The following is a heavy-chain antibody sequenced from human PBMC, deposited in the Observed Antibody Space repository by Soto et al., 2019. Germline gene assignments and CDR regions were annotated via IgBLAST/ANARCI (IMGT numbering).Heavy chain of an antibody. V-gene: IGHV1-2*02. CDR1: GYTFTGYY. CDR2: INPNSGGT. Sequence: ASVKVSCKTSGYTFTGYYIHWVRQDPGQGLEWMGWINPNSGGTDYAQKFQGRVTMTRDTSISTVYMELNRLRSDDTAVYYCARDQGVTSELFNYWGHGSLVTVSS. D-gene: IGHD3-10*01. CDR3: ARDQGVTSELFNY. J-gene: IGHJ4*01.